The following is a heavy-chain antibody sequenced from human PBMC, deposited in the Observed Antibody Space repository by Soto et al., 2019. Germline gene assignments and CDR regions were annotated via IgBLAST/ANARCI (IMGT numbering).Heavy chain of an antibody. CDR1: GFMFDTYW. CDR2: IKQDGSEK. D-gene: IGHD2-2*01. V-gene: IGHV3-7*03. Sequence: PGGSLRLSCVGSGFMFDTYWMSWVRQAPGKGLEWVANIKQDGSEKYYVDSVKGRFTISRDNAKNILYLQMNSLRAEDTAIYYCAKDSHWAIISPTHDYWGHGTLVTVSS. J-gene: IGHJ4*01. CDR3: AKDSHWAIISPTHDY.